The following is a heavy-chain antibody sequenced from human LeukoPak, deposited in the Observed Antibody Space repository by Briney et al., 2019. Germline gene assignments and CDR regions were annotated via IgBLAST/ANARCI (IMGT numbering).Heavy chain of an antibody. J-gene: IGHJ5*02. D-gene: IGHD3-22*01. CDR3: AKDAFDYYDSSGPES. Sequence: GASLRLSCAASGFTFSSYAMSWVRQAPGKGLEWVSAISGGGGSTYYADSVKGRFTISRDNSKNTLYLQMNSLRAEDTAVYYCAKDAFDYYDSSGPESWGQGTLVTVSS. CDR2: ISGGGGST. V-gene: IGHV3-23*01. CDR1: GFTFSSYA.